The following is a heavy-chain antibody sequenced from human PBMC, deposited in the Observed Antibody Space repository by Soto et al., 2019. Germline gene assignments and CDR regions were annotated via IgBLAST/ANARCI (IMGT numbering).Heavy chain of an antibody. D-gene: IGHD3-10*01. CDR2: IFHSLGA. J-gene: IGHJ4*02. CDR1: VVSTTSDY. V-gene: IGHV4-59*01. Sequence: PSETLSLTCTVSVVSTTSDYWSCIRHPPGKGLEWLGYIFHSLGAKYNPSLGSQGTISLDTSKNQLSLSLRSVTAADTAIYFCVRDLNGSGEYWGQGTLVTVSS. CDR3: VRDLNGSGEY.